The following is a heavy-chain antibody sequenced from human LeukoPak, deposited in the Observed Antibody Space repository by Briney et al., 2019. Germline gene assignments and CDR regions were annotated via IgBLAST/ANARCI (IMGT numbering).Heavy chain of an antibody. CDR1: GYTFTSYG. CDR2: ISAYNGNT. J-gene: IGHJ5*02. D-gene: IGHD6-19*01. V-gene: IGHV1-18*01. Sequence: ASVTVSCTASGYTFTSYGISWVRQAPGQGLEWMGWISAYNGNTNYAQKLQGRVTMTTDTSTSTAYMELRSLRSDDTAVYYCARGHRIAVAGNRGKGWFDPWGQGTLVTVSS. CDR3: ARGHRIAVAGNRGKGWFDP.